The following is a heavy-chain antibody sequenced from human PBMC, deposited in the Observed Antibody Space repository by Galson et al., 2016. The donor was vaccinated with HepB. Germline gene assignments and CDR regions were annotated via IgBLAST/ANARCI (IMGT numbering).Heavy chain of an antibody. Sequence: TLSLTCTVSGVSITSGGYYWSWIRQHPGKGLEWIGHIYYSGGTDYNPSLKSRSTISGDASKNQFSLKLSSVTAADTAVYYCARDFNRRGYFDYWGQGTQVTVSS. J-gene: IGHJ4*02. CDR2: IYYSGGT. V-gene: IGHV4-31*03. CDR3: ARDFNRRGYFDY. CDR1: GVSITSGGYY. D-gene: IGHD1-14*01.